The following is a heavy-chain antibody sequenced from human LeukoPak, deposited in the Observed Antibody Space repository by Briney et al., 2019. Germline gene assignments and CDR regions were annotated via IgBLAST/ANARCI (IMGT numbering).Heavy chain of an antibody. Sequence: SVKVSCKASGGTFSSYAISWVRQAPGQGLEWMGGIIPIFGTANYAQKFQGRVTITADESTSTAYMELSSLRSEDTAVYYCASHCTNGVYLYYYYGMDVWGQGTTVTVSS. CDR2: IIPIFGTA. D-gene: IGHD2-8*01. V-gene: IGHV1-69*13. J-gene: IGHJ6*02. CDR1: GGTFSSYA. CDR3: ASHCTNGVYLYYYYGMDV.